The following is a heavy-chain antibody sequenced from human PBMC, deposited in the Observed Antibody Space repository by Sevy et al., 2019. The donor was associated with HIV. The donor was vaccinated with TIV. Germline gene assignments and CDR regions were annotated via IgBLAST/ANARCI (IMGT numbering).Heavy chain of an antibody. J-gene: IGHJ4*02. Sequence: GGSLRLSCAASGFSLNNYWMNWVRQAPGKGLEWVANIKQDGSVKYYVDSVKGRFTISRDNARNLLYLQMNSLRVEDTALYYCVRAIAAAGSFWGQGTLVTLSS. V-gene: IGHV3-7*01. D-gene: IGHD6-13*01. CDR3: VRAIAAAGSF. CDR1: GFSLNNYW. CDR2: IKQDGSVK.